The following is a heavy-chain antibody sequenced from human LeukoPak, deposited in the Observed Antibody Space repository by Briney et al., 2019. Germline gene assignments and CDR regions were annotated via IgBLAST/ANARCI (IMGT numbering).Heavy chain of an antibody. CDR2: IKHSGST. CDR1: GRSFSGYY. CDR3: ARGGSRRVVVTARSAFDI. D-gene: IGHD2-21*02. J-gene: IGHJ3*02. Sequence: PSETLSLTCAVYGRSFSGYYWTWIRQPPGKGLEWMGEIKHSGSTNCNPSLMSGVTISVDTSNNQFSLKLSSVTDADTAVYYCARGGSRRVVVTARSAFDIWGQGTMVTVSS. V-gene: IGHV4-34*01.